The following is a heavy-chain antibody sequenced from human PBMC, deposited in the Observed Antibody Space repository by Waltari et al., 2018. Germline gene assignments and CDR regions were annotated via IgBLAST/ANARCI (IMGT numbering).Heavy chain of an antibody. Sequence: QVQLVESGGGVVQPGRSLRLSCAASGFTVSSYVVHWVRRAPGKGLEWVAVIWYDGSNKYYADSVKGRFTISRDNSKNTLYLQMNSLRAEDTAVYYCARETTVVMGAFDIWGQGTMVTVSS. CDR2: IWYDGSNK. J-gene: IGHJ3*02. CDR1: GFTVSSYV. D-gene: IGHD4-17*01. CDR3: ARETTVVMGAFDI. V-gene: IGHV3-33*01.